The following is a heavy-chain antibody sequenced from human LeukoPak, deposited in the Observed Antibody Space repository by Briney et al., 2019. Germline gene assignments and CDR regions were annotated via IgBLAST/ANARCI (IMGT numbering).Heavy chain of an antibody. J-gene: IGHJ4*02. CDR2: ISGSSDST. D-gene: IGHD6-13*01. CDR3: AKTRPLDSSSWSHGDY. V-gene: IGHV3-23*01. CDR1: GFTFSSYS. Sequence: GGSLRLSCAASGFTFSSYSMNWVRQAPGKGLEWVSAISGSSDSTYYGDSVKGRFTISRDNSKNTLYLQMNSLRAEDTAVYYCAKTRPLDSSSWSHGDYWGQGTLVTVSS.